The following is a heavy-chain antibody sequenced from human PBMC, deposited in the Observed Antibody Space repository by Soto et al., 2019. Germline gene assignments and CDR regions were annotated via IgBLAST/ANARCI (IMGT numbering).Heavy chain of an antibody. J-gene: IGHJ5*01. V-gene: IGHV4-4*07. CDR1: GDSITNHY. CDR3: ARQTTFISSWFEY. Sequence: AWETLSLTCTGSGDSITNHYWTSIRQPAGKGPEWIGRIFTTGSTTYNPSLKSRLTMSVDTSKNQCSLKLNSVTAADTVLYFCARQTTFISSWFEYWGHGTLVTVSS. D-gene: IGHD1-1*01. CDR2: IFTTGST.